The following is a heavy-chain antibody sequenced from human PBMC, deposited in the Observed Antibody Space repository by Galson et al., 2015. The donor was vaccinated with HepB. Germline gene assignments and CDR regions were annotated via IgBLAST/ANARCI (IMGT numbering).Heavy chain of an antibody. J-gene: IGHJ3*02. CDR2: TYYRSKWYN. V-gene: IGHV6-1*01. CDR1: EDSVSSNSAA. Sequence: CAISEDSVSSNSAAWNWIRQSPSRGLEWLGRTYYRSKWYNDYAVSVKSRITINPDTSKNQFSLHLNSVTPEDTAVYHCAREGNSGYDYWDNDAFDIWGQGTMVTVSS. CDR3: AREGNSGYDYWDNDAFDI. D-gene: IGHD5-12*01.